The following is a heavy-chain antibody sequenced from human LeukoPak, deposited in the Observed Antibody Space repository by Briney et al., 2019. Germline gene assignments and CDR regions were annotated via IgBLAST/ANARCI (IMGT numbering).Heavy chain of an antibody. Sequence: GGSLSLSCGASGFTFEDHAMHGVRQARGKGLEWVSGYTWNSGSVAYADSLEGRLTITRDNAYNSLYLQMNSLRAEDTALYYCAKDLPRRSSYYVFDYWGQGTLVTVSS. V-gene: IGHV3-9*01. D-gene: IGHD1-26*01. CDR3: AKDLPRRSSYYVFDY. CDR2: YTWNSGSV. CDR1: GFTFEDHA. J-gene: IGHJ4*02.